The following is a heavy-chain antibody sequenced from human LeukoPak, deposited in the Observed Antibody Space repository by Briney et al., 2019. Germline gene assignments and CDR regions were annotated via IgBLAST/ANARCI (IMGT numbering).Heavy chain of an antibody. J-gene: IGHJ4*02. CDR3: ARNYNYCSGGSCYHYYFDY. CDR1: GYTFTSYD. CDR2: MNPNSGNT. D-gene: IGHD2-15*01. V-gene: IGHV1-8*01. Sequence: GASVKVSCKASGYTFTSYDINWVRQATGQGLEWMGWMNPNSGNTGYAQKFQGRVTMTRNTSISTAYMELSSLRSEDTAVYYCARNYNYCSGGSCYHYYFDYWGQGTLVTVSS.